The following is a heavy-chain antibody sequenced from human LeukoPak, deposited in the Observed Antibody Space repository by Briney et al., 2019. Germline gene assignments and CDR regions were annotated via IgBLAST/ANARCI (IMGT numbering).Heavy chain of an antibody. V-gene: IGHV4-30-2*01. CDR2: IYHSGST. CDR3: ATSGGYYDAFDY. D-gene: IGHD1-26*01. J-gene: IGHJ4*02. CDR1: GGSISSGGYS. Sequence: SETLSLTCAVSGGSISSGGYSWRWIRQPPGKGLEWIGYIYHSGSTYYNPSLKSRVTISVDRSKNRFSLKLSSVTAADTAVYYCATSGGYYDAFDYWGQGTLVTVSS.